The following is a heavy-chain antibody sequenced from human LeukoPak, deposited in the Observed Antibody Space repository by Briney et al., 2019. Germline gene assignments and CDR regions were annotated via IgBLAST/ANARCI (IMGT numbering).Heavy chain of an antibody. D-gene: IGHD4-23*01. CDR2: IRQDGSEI. V-gene: IGHV3-7*04. Sequence: GGSLRLSCAASGFXFSNYWMSWVRQAPGIGREWVANIRQDGSEIYYVDSVKGRFTISRDNAKNSVYLQMNSLRAEDTAVYYCARARWVQGGCYFDCWGQGALVTVSS. J-gene: IGHJ4*02. CDR3: ARARWVQGGCYFDC. CDR1: GFXFSNYW.